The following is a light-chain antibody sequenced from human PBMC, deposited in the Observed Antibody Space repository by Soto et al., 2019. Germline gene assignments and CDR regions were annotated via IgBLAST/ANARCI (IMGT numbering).Light chain of an antibody. CDR2: DAS. Sequence: DIQMTQSPSPLAASGGDRVTMTCRASQTISNWLAWYQVKPGKAPKLLMHDASSLESGVPSRFSGSASGTEFTLTISSLQPDDFATYFCQQYSTYSWTFGQGTKVDI. J-gene: IGKJ1*01. CDR1: QTISNW. CDR3: QQYSTYSWT. V-gene: IGKV1-5*01.